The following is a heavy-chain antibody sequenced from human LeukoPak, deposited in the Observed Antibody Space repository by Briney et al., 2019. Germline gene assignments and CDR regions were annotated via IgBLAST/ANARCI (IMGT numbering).Heavy chain of an antibody. CDR1: GFTFDDYA. J-gene: IGHJ4*02. Sequence: PGGSLRLSCAASGFTFDDYAMHWVRQAPGKGLEWVSGISWNSGSIGYADSVKGRCTISRDNAKNSVYLQIYSLRAEDTALYYCAKAGCSSTSCYALGYWGQGSLVTVSS. CDR2: ISWNSGSI. D-gene: IGHD2-2*01. CDR3: AKAGCSSTSCYALGY. V-gene: IGHV3-9*01.